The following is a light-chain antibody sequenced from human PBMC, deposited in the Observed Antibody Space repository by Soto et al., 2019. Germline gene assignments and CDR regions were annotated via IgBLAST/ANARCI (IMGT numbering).Light chain of an antibody. Sequence: EIVMTQSPATLSVSPGERATLSCRASKDISTNLAWYQQKPGQAPRLLIYGASTRATGIPARFSGSGSGTEFTLTISSLQSEDVAVYYCQQYDNWLRTFGQGTKVEIK. V-gene: IGKV3-15*01. CDR3: QQYDNWLRT. CDR1: KDISTN. J-gene: IGKJ1*01. CDR2: GAS.